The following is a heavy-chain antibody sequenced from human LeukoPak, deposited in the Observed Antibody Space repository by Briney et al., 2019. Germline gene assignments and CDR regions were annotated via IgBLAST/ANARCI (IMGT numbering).Heavy chain of an antibody. CDR1: GFTFNNAW. Sequence: GGSLRLSCAASGFTFNNAWMSRVRQAPGKGLEWVGRIKSRTDGGTTDYAAPVKGRFTMSRDDSKNTLYLQMNSLKTEDTAVYYCTTELFYDRSTYAVSGYWGQGTLVTVSS. V-gene: IGHV3-15*01. D-gene: IGHD3-22*01. CDR3: TTELFYDRSTYAVSGY. CDR2: IKSRTDGGTT. J-gene: IGHJ4*02.